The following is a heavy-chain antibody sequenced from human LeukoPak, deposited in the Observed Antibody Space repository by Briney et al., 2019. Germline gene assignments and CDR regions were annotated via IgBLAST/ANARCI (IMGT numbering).Heavy chain of an antibody. V-gene: IGHV1-18*01. CDR3: ARAFSPYYYDGMDV. Sequence: ASVKPSCKPSGHTFTSYGISGVRRAPGHGLGWRGWFSAYNGNTNYAQKLQVRVTMTTDTSTSTAYMELRSLRSDDTAVYYCARAFSPYYYDGMDVWGQGTTVTVSS. CDR1: GHTFTSYG. D-gene: IGHD3-3*02. CDR2: FSAYNGNT. J-gene: IGHJ6*02.